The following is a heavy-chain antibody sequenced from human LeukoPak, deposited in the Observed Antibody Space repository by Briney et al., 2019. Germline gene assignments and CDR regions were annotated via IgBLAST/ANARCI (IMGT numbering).Heavy chain of an antibody. D-gene: IGHD3-9*01. J-gene: IGHJ4*02. CDR1: GFSVSAIY. V-gene: IGHV3-53*01. CDR3: AMTDDILIASSY. Sequence: GGAPRLSCTESGFSVSAIYLSWVRPVPGEGRQWVSGIYSTGASFHTEPSAGRFTVSREVSKNILYLQMDSLRAEDTGVYYCAMTDDILIASSYWGQGTSVTVSS. CDR2: IYSTGAS.